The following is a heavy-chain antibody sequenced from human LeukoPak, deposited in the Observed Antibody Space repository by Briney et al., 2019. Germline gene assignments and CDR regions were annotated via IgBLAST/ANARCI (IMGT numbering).Heavy chain of an antibody. Sequence: VKVSCKXSGYTFTGYYMHWVRQAPGQGLEWMGWINPNIGGTNYAQKFQGRVTMTRDTSISTAYMELSSLESEDTAVYYCASALKRGSAGTLIDYWGQGTLVTVSS. J-gene: IGHJ4*02. V-gene: IGHV1-2*02. CDR3: ASALKRGSAGTLIDY. CDR2: INPNIGGT. D-gene: IGHD6-13*01. CDR1: GYTFTGYY.